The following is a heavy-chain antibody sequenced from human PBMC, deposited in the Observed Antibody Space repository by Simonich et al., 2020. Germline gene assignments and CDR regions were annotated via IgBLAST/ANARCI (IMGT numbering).Heavy chain of an antibody. Sequence: QVQLVQSGAEVKKPGASVKVSCKASGYTFTGYYMHWVRQAPGQGLEWMGWINPNRGGTNHAQKIQGRVTMTRDTSISTAYMELSRLRSADTAVYYCARVPPTSGSYYYYYYYMDVWGKGTTVTVSS. CDR2: INPNRGGT. J-gene: IGHJ6*03. D-gene: IGHD1-26*01. CDR1: GYTFTGYY. CDR3: ARVPPTSGSYYYYYYYMDV. V-gene: IGHV1-2*02.